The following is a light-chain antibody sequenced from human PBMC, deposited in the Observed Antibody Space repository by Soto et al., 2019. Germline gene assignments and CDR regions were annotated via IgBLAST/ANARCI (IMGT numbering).Light chain of an antibody. Sequence: QSVLTQPASVSGSPGQSITISCTGTSSDVGSYNRVSWYQQHPDEAPKIMIYEVNNRPSGVSNRFSGSKSGNTASLTISGLQAEDEADYYCSSYTSSSTPYVFGTGTKVTV. CDR1: SSDVGSYNR. J-gene: IGLJ1*01. CDR3: SSYTSSSTPYV. V-gene: IGLV2-14*01. CDR2: EVN.